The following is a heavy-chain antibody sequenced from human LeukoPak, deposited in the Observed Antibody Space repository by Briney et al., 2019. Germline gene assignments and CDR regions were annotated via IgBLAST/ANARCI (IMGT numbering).Heavy chain of an antibody. CDR3: AEGYYGMDV. CDR1: GGSISSSIYS. V-gene: IGHV4-39*01. CDR2: IYYSGST. J-gene: IGHJ6*02. Sequence: PSETLSLTCTVSGGSISSSIYSWGWIRQPPGKGLEWIGSIYYSGSTYYNPSLKSRVTISVDTSKNQFSLNLSSVTAADTAVYYCAEGYYGMDVWGLGTTVTVSS.